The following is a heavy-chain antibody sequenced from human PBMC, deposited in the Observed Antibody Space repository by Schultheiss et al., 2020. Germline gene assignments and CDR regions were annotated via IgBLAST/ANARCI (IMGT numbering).Heavy chain of an antibody. CDR1: GGSISSYY. D-gene: IGHD3-10*01. CDR3: ARLLWFGDEIDMDV. CDR2: IYYSGST. V-gene: IGHV4-59*08. Sequence: SETLSLTCTVSGGSISSYYWSWIRQPPGKGLEWIGYIYYSGSTNYNPSLKSRVTISVDTSKNQFSLKLSSVTAADTAVYYCARLLWFGDEIDMDVWGQGTTVNV. J-gene: IGHJ6*02.